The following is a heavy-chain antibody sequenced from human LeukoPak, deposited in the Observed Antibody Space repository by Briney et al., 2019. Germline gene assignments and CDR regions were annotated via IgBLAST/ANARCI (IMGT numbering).Heavy chain of an antibody. D-gene: IGHD6-25*01. CDR3: ARDQRYYYYYYMDV. V-gene: IGHV4-4*02. Sequence: SETLSLTCAVSGGSISSSNWWSWVRQPPGKGLEWIGEIYHSGSTNYNPSLKSRVTISVDTSKNQFSLKLSSVTAADTAVYYCARDQRYYYYYYMDVWGKGTTVTVSS. CDR2: IYHSGST. J-gene: IGHJ6*03. CDR1: GGSISSSNW.